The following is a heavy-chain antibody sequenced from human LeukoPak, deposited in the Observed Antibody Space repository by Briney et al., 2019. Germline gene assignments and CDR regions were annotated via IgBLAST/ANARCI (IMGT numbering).Heavy chain of an antibody. CDR1: GYTFTSYG. D-gene: IGHD3-10*01. J-gene: IGHJ4*02. CDR3: ARVGYDYYGSGSYYSDY. Sequence: GASVKVSYKASGYTFTSYGISWVRQAPGQGLEWMGWISAYNGNTNYAQKLQGRVTMTTDTSTSTAYMELRSLRSDDTAVYYCARVGYDYYGSGSYYSDYWGQGTLVTVSS. V-gene: IGHV1-18*01. CDR2: ISAYNGNT.